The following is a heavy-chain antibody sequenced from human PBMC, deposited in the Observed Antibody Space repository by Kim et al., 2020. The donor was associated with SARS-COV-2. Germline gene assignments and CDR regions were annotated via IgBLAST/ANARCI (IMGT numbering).Heavy chain of an antibody. CDR3: AKAPGLVTTSGRLEY. J-gene: IGHJ4*02. Sequence: GGSLRLSCAASGFTFSSYAMSWVRQAPGKGLEWVSAISGSGGSTYYADSVKGRFTISRDNSKNTLYLQMNSLRAEDTAVYYCAKAPGLVTTSGRLEYWGQVTLVTVSS. V-gene: IGHV3-23*01. D-gene: IGHD3-10*01. CDR1: GFTFSSYA. CDR2: ISGSGGST.